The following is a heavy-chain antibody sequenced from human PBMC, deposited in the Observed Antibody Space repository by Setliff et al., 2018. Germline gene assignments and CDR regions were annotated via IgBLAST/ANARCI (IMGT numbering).Heavy chain of an antibody. Sequence: PGGSLRLSCAASGFTFSSSSMTWVRQAPGKGLEWVSAINSGGSSTYYADSVKGRFTISRDNSKNTLYLRMNSLRDEDTAVYYCAKPRPGTTSEPSDYWGQGTLVTVSS. CDR2: INSGGSST. CDR1: GFTFSSSS. J-gene: IGHJ4*02. V-gene: IGHV3-23*01. CDR3: AKPRPGTTSEPSDY. D-gene: IGHD1-7*01.